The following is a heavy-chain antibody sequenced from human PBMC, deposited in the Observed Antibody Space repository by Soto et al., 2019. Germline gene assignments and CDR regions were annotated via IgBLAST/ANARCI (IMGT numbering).Heavy chain of an antibody. D-gene: IGHD6-13*01. V-gene: IGHV3-23*01. CDR2: ISGSGDST. Sequence: EVQLLDSGGGLVQPGGSLRLSCAASGFTFSSYAMNWVRQAPGKGVEWVSVISGSGDSTYYADSVKGRFTISRDNSKNTPYLQMNSLRTENTAVYYCARRGPGTYFDYWGQGTRVTGSS. J-gene: IGHJ4*02. CDR1: GFTFSSYA. CDR3: ARRGPGTYFDY.